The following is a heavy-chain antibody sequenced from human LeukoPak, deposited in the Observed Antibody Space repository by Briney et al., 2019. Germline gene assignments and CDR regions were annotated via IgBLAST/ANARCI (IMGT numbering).Heavy chain of an antibody. D-gene: IGHD6-19*01. CDR1: GFTFSAYS. V-gene: IGHV3-48*02. Sequence: GGSLRLSCAASGFTFSAYSMNWVRQAPGKGLDWDSYISSRSFAIYYADSVKGRFTISRDNAKNSLCLEMNSLRDEDTAVYYCARSVIAVAGYDAFDIWGQGTVVTVSS. J-gene: IGHJ3*02. CDR2: ISSRSFAI. CDR3: ARSVIAVAGYDAFDI.